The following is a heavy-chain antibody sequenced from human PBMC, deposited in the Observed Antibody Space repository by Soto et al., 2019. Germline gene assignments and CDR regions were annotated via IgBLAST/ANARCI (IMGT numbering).Heavy chain of an antibody. D-gene: IGHD3-22*01. V-gene: IGHV1-8*01. J-gene: IGHJ4*02. CDR3: ASTHYYDSSGYYTYFEY. CDR1: GSTFTSYD. Sequence: ASLKVSCKSAGSTFTSYDINWVRQTLGQGLEWMGWMSPNTVNTGYAQKFQGRVTMTRNTSISTAYMELSSLRSEDTAVYYCASTHYYDSSGYYTYFEYWGQGTLVTVSS. CDR2: MSPNTVNT.